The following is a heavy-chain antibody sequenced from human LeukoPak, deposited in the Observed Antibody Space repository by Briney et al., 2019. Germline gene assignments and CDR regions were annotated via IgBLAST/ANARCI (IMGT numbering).Heavy chain of an antibody. Sequence: SETLSLTCTVSGGAISNDNLYCGRVRQPPGKGLEWVASINYSGTIYYNPSLRSRVSISVNTSRTQFFLRLSSVTAAGTAVYYCARLFDSWGQGTLVTVSS. CDR3: ARLFDS. J-gene: IGHJ4*02. V-gene: IGHV4-39*01. CDR1: GGAISNDNLY. CDR2: INYSGTI.